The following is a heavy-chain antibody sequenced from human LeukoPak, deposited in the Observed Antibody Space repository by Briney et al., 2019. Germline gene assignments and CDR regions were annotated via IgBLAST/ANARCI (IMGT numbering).Heavy chain of an antibody. CDR3: ARDLGWFGELSTGYFDY. CDR1: GFTFTNFA. Sequence: GGSLRLSCAASGFTFTNFAMHWVRQAPGKGLEWVAVISYDGSNKYYADSVKGRFTISRDNSKNTLYLQMNSLRAEDTAVYYCARDLGWFGELSTGYFDYWGQGTLVTVSS. V-gene: IGHV3-30-3*01. D-gene: IGHD3-10*01. CDR2: ISYDGSNK. J-gene: IGHJ4*02.